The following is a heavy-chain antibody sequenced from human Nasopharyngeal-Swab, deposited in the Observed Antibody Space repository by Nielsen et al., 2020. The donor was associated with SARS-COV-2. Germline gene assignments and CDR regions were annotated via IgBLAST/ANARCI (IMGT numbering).Heavy chain of an antibody. CDR1: GFTFSSYS. J-gene: IGHJ4*02. V-gene: IGHV3-21*01. CDR3: ARATYYYDSSGYFDY. Sequence: EALKISCAASGFTFSSYSMNWVRQAPGKGLEWVSSISSSSSYIYYADSVKGRFTISRDNAKNSLYLQMNSLRAEDTAVYYCARATYYYDSSGYFDYWGQGTLVTVSS. CDR2: ISSSSSYI. D-gene: IGHD3-22*01.